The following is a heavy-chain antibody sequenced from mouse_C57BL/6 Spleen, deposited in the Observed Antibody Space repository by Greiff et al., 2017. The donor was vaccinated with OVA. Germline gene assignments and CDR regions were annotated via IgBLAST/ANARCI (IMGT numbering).Heavy chain of an antibody. CDR3: ARRAEKYYGSARIDY. D-gene: IGHD1-1*01. CDR1: GYTFTEYT. J-gene: IGHJ4*01. CDR2: FDPGSGSI. V-gene: IGHV1-62-2*01. Sequence: VQLQQSGAELVKPGASVKLSCKASGYTFTEYTIHWVKPRSGQGLEWIGWFDPGSGSIKYNEKFQDKATLTADKSSSTVYMERSRFTTQASAVYFCARRAEKYYGSARIDYWGQGTSVTVSS.